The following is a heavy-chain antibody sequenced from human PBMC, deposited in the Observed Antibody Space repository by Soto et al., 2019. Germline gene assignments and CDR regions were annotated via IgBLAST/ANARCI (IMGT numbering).Heavy chain of an antibody. Sequence: QVQLVQSGAEVKKPGSSVKVSCKASGGTFSSYAISWVRQAPGQGLEWMGGIIPIFGTANYAQKFQGRVTITADESTSTAYMELSSLRSEDTAVYYCAREKSGSSAHKVGWFDPWGQGTLVTVSS. D-gene: IGHD1-26*01. V-gene: IGHV1-69*01. CDR1: GGTFSSYA. J-gene: IGHJ5*02. CDR2: IIPIFGTA. CDR3: AREKSGSSAHKVGWFDP.